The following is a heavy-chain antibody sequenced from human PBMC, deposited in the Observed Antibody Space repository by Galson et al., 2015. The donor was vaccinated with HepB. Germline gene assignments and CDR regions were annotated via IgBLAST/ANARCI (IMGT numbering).Heavy chain of an antibody. CDR1: GFTFGSFW. D-gene: IGHD3-10*01. CDR3: ARRISLVRGIITRPDYYYGMDV. Sequence: SLRLSCAASGFTFGSFWMNWVRQAPGKGLEWVANINQDGSEKYYVDSLKGRFTISRDNDKNSVYLQMDSLRAEDTAVYYRARRISLVRGIITRPDYYYGMDVWGQGTTVTVAS. J-gene: IGHJ6*02. V-gene: IGHV3-7*03. CDR2: INQDGSEK.